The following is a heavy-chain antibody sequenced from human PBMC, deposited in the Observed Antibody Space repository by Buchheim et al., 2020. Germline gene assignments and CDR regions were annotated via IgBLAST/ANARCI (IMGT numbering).Heavy chain of an antibody. J-gene: IGHJ6*02. CDR1: GYTFTGYY. CDR3: ARSYYDILTGASYGMDV. Sequence: VQLVQSGAEVKKPGASVKVSCKASGYTFTGYYMHWVRQAPGQGLEWMGWINPNSGGTNYVQKFQGWVTMTRDTSISTAYMELSRLRSDDTAVYYCARSYYDILTGASYGMDVWGQGTT. V-gene: IGHV1-2*04. CDR2: INPNSGGT. D-gene: IGHD3-9*01.